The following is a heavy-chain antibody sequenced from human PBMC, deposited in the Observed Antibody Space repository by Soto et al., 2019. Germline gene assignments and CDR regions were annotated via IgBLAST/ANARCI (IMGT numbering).Heavy chain of an antibody. CDR1: GYTFTSYY. D-gene: IGHD3-22*01. Sequence: ASVKVSCKASGYTFTSYYMHWVRQAPGQGLEWMGIINPSGGSTSYAQKFQGRVTMTRDTSTSTVYMELSSLRFEDTAVYYCARGMYYYDSSGYSHDYWGQGTLVTVSS. CDR2: INPSGGST. CDR3: ARGMYYYDSSGYSHDY. J-gene: IGHJ4*02. V-gene: IGHV1-46*01.